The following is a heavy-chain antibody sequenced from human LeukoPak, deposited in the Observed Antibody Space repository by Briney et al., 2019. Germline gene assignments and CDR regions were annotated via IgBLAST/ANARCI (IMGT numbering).Heavy chain of an antibody. J-gene: IGHJ4*02. Sequence: GGSLRLSCAASGFTFSSYGMHWARQAPGKGLEWVAVISYDGSNKYYADSVKGRFTISRDNSKNTLYLQMNSLRAEDTAVYYCAKDGVLWFGETYYFDYWAREPWSPSPQ. V-gene: IGHV3-30*18. CDR3: AKDGVLWFGETYYFDY. CDR1: GFTFSSYG. CDR2: ISYDGSNK. D-gene: IGHD3-10*01.